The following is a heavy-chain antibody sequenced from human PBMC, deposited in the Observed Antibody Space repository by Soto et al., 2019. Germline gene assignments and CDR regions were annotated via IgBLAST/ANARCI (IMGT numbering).Heavy chain of an antibody. Sequence: SETLSLTCAVYGGSFSGYDWTWIRQPPGKGLEWIGEINHSGSTNYNPSLKGRVTISVDTSKNQFSLKLSSVTAADTAVYYCARGHYYGSGSYYNVGGCYYGVDVWGQGTTVTVSS. J-gene: IGHJ6*02. V-gene: IGHV4-34*01. CDR3: ARGHYYGSGSYYNVGGCYYGVDV. CDR2: INHSGST. D-gene: IGHD3-10*01. CDR1: GGSFSGYD.